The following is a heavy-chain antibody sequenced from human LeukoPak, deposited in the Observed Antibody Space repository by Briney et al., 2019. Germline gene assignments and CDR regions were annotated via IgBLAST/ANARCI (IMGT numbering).Heavy chain of an antibody. Sequence: AGGSLRLSCVASGFTFSSYAMHWVRQAPGKGLEWVAVISYDGSNKYYADSVKGRFTISRDNSKNTLYLQMNSLRAEDTAVYYCARGLDIVVVPAAIWGDYFDYWGQGTLVTVSS. CDR1: GFTFSSYA. D-gene: IGHD2-2*02. CDR3: ARGLDIVVVPAAIWGDYFDY. CDR2: ISYDGSNK. J-gene: IGHJ4*02. V-gene: IGHV3-30-3*01.